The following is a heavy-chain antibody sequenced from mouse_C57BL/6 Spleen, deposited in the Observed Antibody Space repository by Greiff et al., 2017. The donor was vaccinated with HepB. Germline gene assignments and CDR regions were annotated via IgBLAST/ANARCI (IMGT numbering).Heavy chain of an antibody. J-gene: IGHJ2*01. D-gene: IGHD2-4*01. Sequence: EVQLQESGPELVKPGASVKISCKASGYSFTGYYMNWVKQSPEKSLEWIGEINPSTGGTTYNQKFKAKATLTVDKSSSTAYMQLKSLTSEDSAVYYCARYYMITTGRYYFDYWGQGTTLTVSS. V-gene: IGHV1-42*01. CDR3: ARYYMITTGRYYFDY. CDR2: INPSTGGT. CDR1: GYSFTGYY.